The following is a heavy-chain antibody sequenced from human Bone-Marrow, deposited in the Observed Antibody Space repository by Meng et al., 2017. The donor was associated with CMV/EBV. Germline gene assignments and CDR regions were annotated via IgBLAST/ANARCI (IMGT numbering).Heavy chain of an antibody. CDR2: ISNDGNNK. V-gene: IGHV3-30-3*01. CDR3: ARVNRVIVVVPAAPYGMDV. J-gene: IGHJ6*02. D-gene: IGHD2-2*01. Sequence: GGSLRLSCAASGFTFSTYAMHWVRQAPGKGLEWVAVISNDGNNKYYADSVKGRFTISRDNSKNTLYLQMNSLRADDTAVYYCARVNRVIVVVPAAPYGMDVWGQGTTVTVSS. CDR1: GFTFSTYA.